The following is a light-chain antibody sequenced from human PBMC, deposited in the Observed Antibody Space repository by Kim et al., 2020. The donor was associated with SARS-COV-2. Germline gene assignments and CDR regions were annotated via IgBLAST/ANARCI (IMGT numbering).Light chain of an antibody. V-gene: IGKV3-15*01. CDR1: PCASIH. Sequence: FPGERATLSCRASPCASIHFAWYQQKPGQAPRLLIYGASTRATGIPARFSGSGSGTEFTLTISSLQSEDFAVYYCQQYNNWTRTTFGPRTKVDIK. CDR3: QQYNNWTRTT. CDR2: GAS. J-gene: IGKJ3*01.